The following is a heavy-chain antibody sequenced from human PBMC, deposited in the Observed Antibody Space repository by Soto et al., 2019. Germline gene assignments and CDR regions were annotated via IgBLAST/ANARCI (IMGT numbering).Heavy chain of an antibody. Sequence: PSETMSLTCSVSGEPITSNDWWAWLRRPPGKGLEWIGYIHHSETTNYNPSLNSRVTISVDTSKNQFSLKLSSVTAADTAVYYCARLYGLDAFDIWGQGTMVTVSS. CDR1: GEPITSNDW. CDR3: ARLYGLDAFDI. CDR2: IHHSETT. D-gene: IGHD3-16*02. J-gene: IGHJ3*02. V-gene: IGHV4-4*02.